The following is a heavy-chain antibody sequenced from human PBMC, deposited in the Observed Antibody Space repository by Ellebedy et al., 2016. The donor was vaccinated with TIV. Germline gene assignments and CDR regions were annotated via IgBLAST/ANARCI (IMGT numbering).Heavy chain of an antibody. CDR3: ARGSAEGRAFDY. CDR2: MNPNSGNT. J-gene: IGHJ4*02. D-gene: IGHD3-10*01. V-gene: IGHV1-8*01. CDR1: GYTFTSYD. Sequence: AASVKVSCKASGYTFTSYDINWVRQATGQGLEWMGWMNPNSGNTGYAQKFQGRVTITGDTPAGTAYMELSSLTSEDTAVYYCARGSAEGRAFDYWGQGTLVTVS.